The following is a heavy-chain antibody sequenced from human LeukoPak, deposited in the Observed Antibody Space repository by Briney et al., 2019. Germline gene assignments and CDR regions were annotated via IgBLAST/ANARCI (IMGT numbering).Heavy chain of an antibody. CDR2: IYYSGST. V-gene: IGHV4-61*05. CDR3: ARVSGSYHDWFDP. D-gene: IGHD1-26*01. J-gene: IGHJ5*02. CDR1: GGSISRSSYY. Sequence: PSETLSLTCTVSGGSISRSSYYWGWIRQPPGKGLEWIGYIYYSGSTNYNPSFKSRVTISVDTSKNQFSLKLSSVTAADTAVYYCARVSGSYHDWFDPWGQGTLVTVSS.